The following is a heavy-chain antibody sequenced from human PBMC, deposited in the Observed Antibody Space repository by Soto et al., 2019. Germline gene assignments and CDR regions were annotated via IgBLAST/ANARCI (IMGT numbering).Heavy chain of an antibody. CDR1: GGSISSGGYY. J-gene: IGHJ1*01. CDR2: IYYSGST. D-gene: IGHD2-15*01. Sequence: SETLSLTCTVSGGSISSGGYYWSWIRQHPGKGLEWIGYIYYSGSTYYNPSLKSRVTISVDKSKNQFSLKLSSVTAADTAVYYCARSYCSGGSCYSRTAEYFQHWGQGTLVTVSS. V-gene: IGHV4-31*03. CDR3: ARSYCSGGSCYSRTAEYFQH.